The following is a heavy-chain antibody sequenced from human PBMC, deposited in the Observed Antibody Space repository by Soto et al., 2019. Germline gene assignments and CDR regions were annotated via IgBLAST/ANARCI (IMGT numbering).Heavy chain of an antibody. J-gene: IGHJ6*02. Sequence: PSQTLSLTCTVSGGSVSSVSYYWSWIRQPPGKGLEWIGYIYYSGSTNYNPSLKSRVTISVDTSKNQFSLKLSSVTAADTAVYYCARGLGAAMVTPYYYGMDVWGQGTTVTVSS. V-gene: IGHV4-61*01. CDR3: ARGLGAAMVTPYYYGMDV. D-gene: IGHD5-18*01. CDR2: IYYSGST. CDR1: GGSVSSVSYY.